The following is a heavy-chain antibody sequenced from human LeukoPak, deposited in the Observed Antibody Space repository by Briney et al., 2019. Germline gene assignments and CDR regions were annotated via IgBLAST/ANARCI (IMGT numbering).Heavy chain of an antibody. CDR2: IIHIFGIA. J-gene: IGHJ6*02. Sequence: GASVTVSCLASGYTFTGYHMHWVRQAPGQGLEWMGRIIHIFGIAKYAQKFHGSVTITADKSTSTAYMELSSVRSEDTVVYYCARTEGEDRYCGYDWPHYGMDVWGQGTTVTVSS. CDR3: ARTEGEDRYCGYDWPHYGMDV. CDR1: GYTFTGYH. D-gene: IGHD5-12*01. V-gene: IGHV1-69*02.